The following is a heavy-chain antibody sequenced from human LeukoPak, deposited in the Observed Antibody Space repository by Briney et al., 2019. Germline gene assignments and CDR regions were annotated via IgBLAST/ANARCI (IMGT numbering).Heavy chain of an antibody. V-gene: IGHV1-2*06. Sequence: ASVKVSCKASGYTFTDFYMHWVRQAPGQGLEWMGQINLDSGGTNYAQKFQGRVTTTRDTSISTAYMELSSLRSDDTAVYYCAREGYCSSTSCDPSQGSTYYYYYGMDVWGQGTTVTVSS. J-gene: IGHJ6*02. CDR1: GYTFTDFY. CDR2: INLDSGGT. CDR3: AREGYCSSTSCDPSQGSTYYYYYGMDV. D-gene: IGHD2-2*01.